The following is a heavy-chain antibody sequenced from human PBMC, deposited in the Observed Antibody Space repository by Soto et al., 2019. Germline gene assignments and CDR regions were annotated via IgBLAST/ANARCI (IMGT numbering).Heavy chain of an antibody. CDR2: IGTAGDT. J-gene: IGHJ6*02. V-gene: IGHV3-13*04. CDR1: GFTFSSYD. D-gene: IGHD1-26*01. Sequence: GGSLRLSCAASGFTFSSYDMHWVRQATGKGLEWVSAIGTAGDTYYPGSVKGRFTISRENAKNSLYLQMNSLRAGDTAVYYCARGRWELLRDSYYGMDVWGQGTTVTVSS. CDR3: ARGRWELLRDSYYGMDV.